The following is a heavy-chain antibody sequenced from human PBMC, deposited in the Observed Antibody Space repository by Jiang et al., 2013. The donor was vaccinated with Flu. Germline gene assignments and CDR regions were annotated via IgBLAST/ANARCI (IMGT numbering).Heavy chain of an antibody. CDR2: IRSKAYGGTT. J-gene: IGHJ3*02. CDR3: TLFVRGSDAFDI. CDR1: GFTFGDYA. D-gene: IGHD3-10*02. V-gene: IGHV3-49*04. Sequence: VQLLESGGGLVQPGRSLRLSCTASGFTFGDYAMSWVRQAPGKGLEWVGFIRSKAYGGTTEYAASVKGRFTISRDDSKSIAYLQMNSLKTEDTAVYYCTLFVRGSDAFDIWGQGTMVTVSS.